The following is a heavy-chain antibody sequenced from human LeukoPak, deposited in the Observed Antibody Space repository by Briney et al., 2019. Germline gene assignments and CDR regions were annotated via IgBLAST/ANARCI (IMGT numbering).Heavy chain of an antibody. J-gene: IGHJ5*02. CDR2: IHHSGNS. CDR1: GASVTDYY. CDR3: TRGHWGLQS. V-gene: IGHV4-59*02. Sequence: SETLSLTCTVSGASVTDYYWSWIRQSPGKGLEWISYIHHSGNSDYNPSLRSRDTTSLDTSKNQFSLNLISVTAADTAVYYCTRGHWGLQSWSQGTLVTVSS. D-gene: IGHD7-27*01.